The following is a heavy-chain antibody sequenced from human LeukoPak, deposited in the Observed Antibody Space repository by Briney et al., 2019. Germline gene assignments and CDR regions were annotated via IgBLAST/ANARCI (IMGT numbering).Heavy chain of an antibody. D-gene: IGHD2-15*01. J-gene: IGHJ5*02. V-gene: IGHV4-34*01. CDR2: INHSGST. CDR3: ARIRYCSGGSCS. CDR1: GGSFSGYY. Sequence: SETLSLTCAVYGGSFSGYYWSWIRQPPGKGLEWIGEINHSGSTNYNPSLKSRVTISVDTSKNQFSLKLSSVTAADTAVYYCARIRYCSGGSCSWGQGTLVTVSS.